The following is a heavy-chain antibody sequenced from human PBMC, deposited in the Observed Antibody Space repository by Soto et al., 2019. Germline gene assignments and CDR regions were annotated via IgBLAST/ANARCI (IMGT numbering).Heavy chain of an antibody. J-gene: IGHJ6*02. CDR2: IYYSGST. Sequence: PSETLSLTCTVSGGSVSSGSYYWSWIRQPPGKGLEWIGYIYYSGSTNYNPSLKSRVTISVDTSKNQFSLKLSSVTAADTAVYYCAREHRITLFGVAHHYYYGMDVWGQGTTVTVSS. D-gene: IGHD3-3*01. V-gene: IGHV4-61*01. CDR3: AREHRITLFGVAHHYYYGMDV. CDR1: GGSVSSGSYY.